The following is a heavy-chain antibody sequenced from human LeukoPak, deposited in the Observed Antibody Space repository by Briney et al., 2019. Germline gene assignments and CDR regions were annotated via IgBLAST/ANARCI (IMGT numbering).Heavy chain of an antibody. Sequence: ASVKVSCRASGYTFTSYGISWVRQAPGQGLEWMGWISAYNGNTNYAQKLQGRVTMTTDTSTSTAYMELGSLRSDDTAVYYCARDRGSGTTVPFYYYGMDVWGQGTTVTVSS. CDR3: ARDRGSGTTVPFYYYGMDV. V-gene: IGHV1-18*01. CDR2: ISAYNGNT. CDR1: GYTFTSYG. D-gene: IGHD4-17*01. J-gene: IGHJ6*02.